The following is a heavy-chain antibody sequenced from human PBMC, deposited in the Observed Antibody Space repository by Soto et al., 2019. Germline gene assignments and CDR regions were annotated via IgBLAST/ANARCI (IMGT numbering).Heavy chain of an antibody. CDR3: ARDQDSGRYHYRALDY. V-gene: IGHV3-66*02. D-gene: IGHD1-26*01. Sequence: GGSLRLSCAASGFDVSVNYMIWVRQAPGKGLEWVSIIYSGGTTDYADSVKGRFTISRDNSKNTLYLQMNSLRAEDTAVYYCARDQDSGRYHYRALDYWGQGTLVTVS. J-gene: IGHJ4*02. CDR2: IYSGGTT. CDR1: GFDVSVNY.